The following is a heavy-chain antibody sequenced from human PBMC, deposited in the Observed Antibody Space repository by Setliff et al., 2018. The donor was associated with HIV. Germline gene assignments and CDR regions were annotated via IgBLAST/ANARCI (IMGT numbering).Heavy chain of an antibody. Sequence: ASVKVSCKASGYTFINYAMNWVRQAPGQGLEWMGWINTHTGSPTYAQAFTGRFVFSVDTSVSTAYLQISSLKAEDTAVYYCARALCGDYGGDINWFDPWGQGTLVTVSS. CDR2: INTHTGSP. V-gene: IGHV7-4-1*02. CDR1: GYTFINYA. J-gene: IGHJ5*02. D-gene: IGHD4-17*01. CDR3: ARALCGDYGGDINWFDP.